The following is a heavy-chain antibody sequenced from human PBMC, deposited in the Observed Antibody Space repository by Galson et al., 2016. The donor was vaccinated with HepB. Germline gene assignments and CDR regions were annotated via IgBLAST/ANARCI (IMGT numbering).Heavy chain of an antibody. CDR3: RYGMDV. V-gene: IGHV3-15*01. J-gene: IGHJ6*02. Sequence: SLRLSCAASGFTFSNAWMSWVRQAPGKGLEWVGRIKSKTDGGTTDYAAPVRGRFSTSRDDSKNTLYLQMNSLKTEDTAVYYCRYGMDVWGQGTTVTVSS. CDR2: IKSKTDGGTT. CDR1: GFTFSNAW.